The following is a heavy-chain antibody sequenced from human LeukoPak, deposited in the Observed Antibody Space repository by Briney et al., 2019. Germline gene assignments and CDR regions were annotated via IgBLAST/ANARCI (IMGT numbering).Heavy chain of an antibody. Sequence: SETLSLTCAVYGGSFSGYYWSWIRQPPGKGLEWIGEINHSGSTNYNPSLKSRVTISVDTSKNQFSLKLSSVTAADTAVYYCARERLRYFDRALIMDVWGKGTTVTVSS. J-gene: IGHJ6*03. CDR3: ARERLRYFDRALIMDV. D-gene: IGHD3-9*01. V-gene: IGHV4-34*01. CDR1: GGSFSGYY. CDR2: INHSGST.